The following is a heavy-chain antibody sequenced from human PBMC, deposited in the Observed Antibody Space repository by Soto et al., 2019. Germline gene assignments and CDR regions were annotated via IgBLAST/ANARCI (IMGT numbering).Heavy chain of an antibody. D-gene: IGHD6-13*01. Sequence: ASVKVSCKASGYTFTSYAMHWVRQAPGQRLEWMGWINAGNGNTKYSQKFQGRVTITRDTSASTAYMELSSLRSEDTAVYYCARQGSSWYENWFDPLGQGTMVTVSS. J-gene: IGHJ5*02. CDR1: GYTFTSYA. CDR2: INAGNGNT. V-gene: IGHV1-3*01. CDR3: ARQGSSWYENWFDP.